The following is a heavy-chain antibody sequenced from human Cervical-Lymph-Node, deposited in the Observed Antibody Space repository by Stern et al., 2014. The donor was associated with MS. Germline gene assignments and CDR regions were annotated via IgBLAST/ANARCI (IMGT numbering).Heavy chain of an antibody. CDR3: ARHPPYSSSPNWFDP. D-gene: IGHD6-6*01. CDR1: GGSISSSSYY. Sequence: QVQLQESGPGLVKPSETLSLTCTVSGGSISSSSYYWGWIRQPPGKGLEWIGRIYYSGPTCNPRPLKRRVPISIDPSKTKFSLNPGSVTAADTAVYYCARHPPYSSSPNWFDPWGQGTLVTVSS. CDR2: IYYSGPT. V-gene: IGHV4-39*01. J-gene: IGHJ5*02.